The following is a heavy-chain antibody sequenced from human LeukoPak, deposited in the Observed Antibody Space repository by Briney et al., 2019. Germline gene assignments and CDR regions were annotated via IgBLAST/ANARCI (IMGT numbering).Heavy chain of an antibody. CDR1: GSTFTSYW. CDR2: INSDGSST. V-gene: IGHV3-74*01. Sequence: PGGSLRLSCVASGSTFTSYWMHWVRQVPGKGLVWVSRINSDGSSTNYADSVKGRFTISRDNAKNTLYLQMNSLRAEDTAVYYCAMGPYYYDSSGYYYWGQGTLVTVSS. CDR3: AMGPYYYDSSGYYY. D-gene: IGHD3-22*01. J-gene: IGHJ4*02.